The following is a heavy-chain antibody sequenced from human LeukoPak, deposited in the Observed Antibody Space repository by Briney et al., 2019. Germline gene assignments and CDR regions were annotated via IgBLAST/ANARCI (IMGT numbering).Heavy chain of an antibody. CDR2: IIPIFGTA. CDR3: PSAVTVVEYYSYGMDV. CDR1: GGTFSTYA. Sequence: PVRGSCKASGGTFSTYAISWVRQAAGQGLEWMGGIIPIFGTANYAQQSQGRVTITADPSTSTAYMELTSLRSEDTAVYSCPSAVTVVEYYSYGMDVWGPGTTVTVS. J-gene: IGHJ6*02. D-gene: IGHD4-23*01. V-gene: IGHV1-69*13.